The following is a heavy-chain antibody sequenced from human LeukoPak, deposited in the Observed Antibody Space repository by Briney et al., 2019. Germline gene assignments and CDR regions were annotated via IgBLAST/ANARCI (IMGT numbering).Heavy chain of an antibody. D-gene: IGHD1-26*01. CDR2: IRYDGSNK. CDR1: GFTFSSYG. J-gene: IGHJ4*02. Sequence: GGSLRLSCAASGFTFSSYGMHWVRQAPGKGLGWVAFIRYDGSNKYYADSVKGRFTISRDNSKNTLYLQMNSLRAEDTAVYYCARDARSGSSSGGYWGQGTLVTVSS. V-gene: IGHV3-30*02. CDR3: ARDARSGSSSGGY.